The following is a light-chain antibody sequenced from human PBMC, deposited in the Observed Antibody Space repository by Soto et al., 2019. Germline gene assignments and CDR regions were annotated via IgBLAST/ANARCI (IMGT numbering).Light chain of an antibody. CDR1: QSLLRRNGYNC. Sequence: DIVLTQSPLSLPVTPREPASISCRSSQSLLRRNGYNCLDWYLQKPGQSPQLLIHLGSNRASGVPDRFSGSGSGTDFTLTISRVEAEDVGLYYCMQALQTPLTFGGGTKVDIK. J-gene: IGKJ4*01. V-gene: IGKV2-28*01. CDR2: LGS. CDR3: MQALQTPLT.